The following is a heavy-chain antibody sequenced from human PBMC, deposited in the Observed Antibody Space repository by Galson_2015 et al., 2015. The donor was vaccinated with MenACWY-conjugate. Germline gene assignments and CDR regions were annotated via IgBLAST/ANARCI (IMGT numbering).Heavy chain of an antibody. CDR2: IWYDGSEK. J-gene: IGHJ6*02. Sequence: SLRLSCAASGFTFSSYGMHWVRQAPGKGLEWVAVIWYDGSEKYYAYSVKGRFTISRNNYKNTLYLQMNSLRAEDTAVYYCARGAVRWFNYSGSAGWGQGTVVTVSS. CDR1: GFTFSSYG. V-gene: IGHV3-33*01. D-gene: IGHD4-23*01. CDR3: ARGAVRWFNYSGSAG.